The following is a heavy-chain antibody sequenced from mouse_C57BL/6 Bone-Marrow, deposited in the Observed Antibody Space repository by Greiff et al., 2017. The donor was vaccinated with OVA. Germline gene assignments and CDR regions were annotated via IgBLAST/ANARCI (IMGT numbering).Heavy chain of an antibody. D-gene: IGHD5-5*01. J-gene: IGHJ4*01. V-gene: IGHV2-9-1*01. Sequence: VQLQQSGPGLVAPSQSLSITCTVSGFSLTSYAISWVRQPPGKGLEWLGVIWTGRGTNYNSALKSRLSISKDNSKSQVFLKMNSLQTDDTARYYFARKDHLNAMDYWGQGTPVTVSS. CDR2: IWTGRGT. CDR1: GFSLTSYA. CDR3: ARKDHLNAMDY.